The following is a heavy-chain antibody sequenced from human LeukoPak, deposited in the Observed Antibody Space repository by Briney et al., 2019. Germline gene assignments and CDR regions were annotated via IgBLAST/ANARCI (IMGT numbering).Heavy chain of an antibody. V-gene: IGHV4-34*01. D-gene: IGHD3-3*01. CDR2: INHSGST. CDR3: ASRTFEVEWL. J-gene: IGHJ4*02. CDR1: GGSFSGYY. Sequence: SETLSLTCAVYGGSFSGYYWSWIRQPPGKGLEWIGEINHSGSTNYNPALKSRVTISVDTSKNQFSLKLSSVTAADTAVYYCASRTFEVEWLWGQGTLVTVSS.